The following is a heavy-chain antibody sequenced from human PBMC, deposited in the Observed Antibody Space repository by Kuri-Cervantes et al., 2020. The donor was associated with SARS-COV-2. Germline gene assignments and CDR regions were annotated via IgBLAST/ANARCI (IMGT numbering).Heavy chain of an antibody. CDR2: INPSGGST. CDR3: ARDEDSSGSDY. CDR1: GYTFASYY. V-gene: IGHV1-46*01. Sequence: ASVKVSCKASGYTFASYYMHWVRQAHGQGLEWMGIINPSGGSTSYAQKFQGRVTMTRDTSTSTVDMAPSSLRSEDTAVYYCARDEDSSGSDYWGQGTLVTVSS. D-gene: IGHD6-19*01. J-gene: IGHJ4*02.